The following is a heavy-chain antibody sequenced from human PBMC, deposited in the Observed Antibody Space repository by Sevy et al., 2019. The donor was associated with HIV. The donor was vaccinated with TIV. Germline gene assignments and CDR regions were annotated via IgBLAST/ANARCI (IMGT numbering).Heavy chain of an antibody. Sequence: ASVKVSCKVSGYTLTELSMHWVRQAPGKGLEWMGGFDPEDGETIYAQKFRGRVTMTEDTSTDTAYMELSSLRSEDTAVYYCATVGYSRTAFDIWGQGTMVTVSS. CDR3: ATVGYSRTAFDI. V-gene: IGHV1-24*01. D-gene: IGHD4-4*01. CDR1: GYTLTELS. J-gene: IGHJ3*02. CDR2: FDPEDGET.